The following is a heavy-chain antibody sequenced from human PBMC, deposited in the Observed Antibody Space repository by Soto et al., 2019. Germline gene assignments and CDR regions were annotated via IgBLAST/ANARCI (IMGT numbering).Heavy chain of an antibody. CDR2: IYFSGST. V-gene: IGHV4-4*07. CDR3: GRGWDGDSTTLDNGMDV. Sequence: GSIRTSDWGWIRRPSGSGLEWIGRIYFSGSTNYNPSLKRRITMSVDTYKNQFSLNLTSVTAAETAVYSCGRGWDGDSTTLDNGMDVWGQGTKVTVSS. D-gene: IGHD4-17*01. J-gene: IGHJ6*02. CDR1: GSIRTSD.